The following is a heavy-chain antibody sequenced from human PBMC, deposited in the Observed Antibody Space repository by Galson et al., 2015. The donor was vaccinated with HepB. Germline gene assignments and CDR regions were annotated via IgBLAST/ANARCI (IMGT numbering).Heavy chain of an antibody. CDR3: AKSSLRWGYCSSTSCDKAPFDY. CDR1: GFTFSSYA. CDR2: ISGSGGST. V-gene: IGHV3-23*01. D-gene: IGHD2-2*02. J-gene: IGHJ4*02. Sequence: SLRLSCAASGFTFSSYAMSWVRQAPGKGLEWVSAISGSGGSTYYADSVKGRFTISRDNSKNTLYLQMNSLRAEDTAVYYCAKSSLRWGYCSSTSCDKAPFDYWVQGTLFTVSS.